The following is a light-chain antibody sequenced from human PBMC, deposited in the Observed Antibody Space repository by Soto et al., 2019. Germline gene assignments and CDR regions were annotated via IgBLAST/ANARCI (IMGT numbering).Light chain of an antibody. J-gene: IGLJ3*02. V-gene: IGLV2-11*01. CDR3: CPFAASYTWG. CDR1: SSDVGDYNY. CDR2: AVN. Sequence: QSALTQPRSVSGSPGQSVTISCTGTSSDVGDYNYVSWYQQHPGKAPKLLIYAVNMRPSGVPDRFSGSKSGNTASLPISGLQAEKELGYSCCPFAASYTWGFGGGTKVTVL.